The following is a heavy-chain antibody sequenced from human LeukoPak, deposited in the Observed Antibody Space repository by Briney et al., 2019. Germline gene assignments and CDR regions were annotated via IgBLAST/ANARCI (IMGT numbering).Heavy chain of an antibody. CDR1: RGTFSSYG. J-gene: IGHJ4*02. CDR2: MNPNSGNT. D-gene: IGHD1-14*01. Sequence: ASVKVSCKASRGTFSSYGVSWVRQAPGQGLEWMGWMNPNSGNTGYAQKFQGRVTMTRNTSISTAYMELSSLRSEDTAVYYCARGPPTAPVYWGQGTLVTVSS. V-gene: IGHV1-8*02. CDR3: ARGPPTAPVY.